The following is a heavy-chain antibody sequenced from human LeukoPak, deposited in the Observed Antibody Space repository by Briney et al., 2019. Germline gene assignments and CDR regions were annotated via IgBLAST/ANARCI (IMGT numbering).Heavy chain of an antibody. CDR2: INHSGST. J-gene: IGHJ4*02. CDR1: GGSFSGYY. Sequence: SETLSLTCAVYGGSFSGYYWSWIRQPPGKGLEWIGEINHSGSTNYNPSLKSRVTISVDTSKNQFSLRLSSVTAADTAVYCCARERSITLIAVVPREVDYWGQGTLVTVSS. V-gene: IGHV4-34*01. D-gene: IGHD3-22*01. CDR3: ARERSITLIAVVPREVDY.